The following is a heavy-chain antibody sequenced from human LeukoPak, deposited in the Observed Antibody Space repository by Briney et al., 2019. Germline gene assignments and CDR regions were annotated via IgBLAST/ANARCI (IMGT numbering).Heavy chain of an antibody. J-gene: IGHJ4*02. CDR3: ARGEGGSGYEEYFDY. Sequence: ASVKVSCKASGYTFTSYYMHWVRQAPGQGLEWMGIIIPSGGSTSYAQKFQGRVTMTRDTSTSTVYMELSSLRSEDTAVYYCARGEGGSGYEEYFDYWGQGTLVTVSS. D-gene: IGHD3-22*01. V-gene: IGHV1-46*01. CDR1: GYTFTSYY. CDR2: IIPSGGST.